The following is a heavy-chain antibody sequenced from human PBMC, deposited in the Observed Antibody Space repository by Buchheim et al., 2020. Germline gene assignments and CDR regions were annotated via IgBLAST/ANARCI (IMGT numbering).Heavy chain of an antibody. Sequence: EVQLLESGGGLVQPGGSLRLSCAASGFTFSSYAMSWVRQAPGKGLEWVSAISGSGGSTYYADSVKGRFTISRDNSKNTLYLQMNSLRAEDTAVYYCAKPPGYSSGWSDAGDAFDIWGQGT. CDR1: GFTFSSYA. D-gene: IGHD6-19*01. V-gene: IGHV3-23*01. J-gene: IGHJ3*02. CDR2: ISGSGGST. CDR3: AKPPGYSSGWSDAGDAFDI.